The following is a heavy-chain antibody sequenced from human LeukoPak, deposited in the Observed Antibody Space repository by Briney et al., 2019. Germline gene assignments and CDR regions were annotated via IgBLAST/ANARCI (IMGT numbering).Heavy chain of an antibody. Sequence: GGSLRLSCAASGFTFSSYGMIWVRQPPGKGLEWVSSIFPTSREIHYADSVRGRFTISRDNSKSTLSLQMNSLRAEDTAIYYCATYRQVMLPFESWGQGTLVTVSS. CDR1: GFTFSSYG. V-gene: IGHV3-23*01. J-gene: IGHJ4*02. CDR2: IFPTSREI. CDR3: ATYRQVMLPFES. D-gene: IGHD5-18*01.